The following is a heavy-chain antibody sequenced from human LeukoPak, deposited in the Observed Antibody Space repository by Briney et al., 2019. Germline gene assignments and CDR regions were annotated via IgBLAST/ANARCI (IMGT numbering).Heavy chain of an antibody. CDR2: IIPIFGTA. D-gene: IGHD3-22*01. Sequence: SVKVSCKASGGTFTSYAISWVRQGHGQGLELMGRIIPIFGTANYAQTFQGRVTITSDESTSTAYMQKSSLGSAATAAYYCARDEGRYDSSGYRDYWGQGTLVTVSS. V-gene: IGHV1-69*13. J-gene: IGHJ4*02. CDR1: GGTFTSYA. CDR3: ARDEGRYDSSGYRDY.